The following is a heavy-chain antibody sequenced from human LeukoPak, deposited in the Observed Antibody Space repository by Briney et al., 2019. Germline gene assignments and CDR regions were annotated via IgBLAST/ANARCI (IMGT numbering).Heavy chain of an antibody. D-gene: IGHD4-23*01. CDR1: GGSFSGYY. CDR3: ARGRPHGNDY. Sequence: SETLSLTCAVYGGSFSGYYWSWIRQPPGKGLEWIGEINHSGSTNYNPSLKSRVTISVDTSKNQFSPKLSSVTAADTAVYYCARGRPHGNDYWGQGTLVTVSS. J-gene: IGHJ4*02. V-gene: IGHV4-34*01. CDR2: INHSGST.